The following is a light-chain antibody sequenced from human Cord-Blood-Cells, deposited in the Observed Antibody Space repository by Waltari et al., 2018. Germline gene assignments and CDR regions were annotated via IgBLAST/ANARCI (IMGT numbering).Light chain of an antibody. V-gene: IGLV1-40*01. CDR3: QSYDSSLSGWV. Sequence: QSVLTQPPSVSGAPGQRVTISCTGSTSTIGAGYDVHWYQQLPGTAPKLLIYGNSNRPSGVPDRFSGSKSGTSASRAITGLQAEDEADYYCQSYDSSLSGWVFGGGTKLTVL. CDR2: GNS. J-gene: IGLJ3*02. CDR1: TSTIGAGYD.